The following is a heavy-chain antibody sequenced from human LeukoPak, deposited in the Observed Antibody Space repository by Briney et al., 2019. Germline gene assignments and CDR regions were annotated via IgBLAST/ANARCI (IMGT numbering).Heavy chain of an antibody. Sequence: ASVKVSCKASGYTFTGYYIHWVRQAPGQGPEWMGWINPNSGGTNYAQKFQGRVTMTRDTSISTAYMELSRLKSDDTAVYYCARTWNSGSRFDYWGQGTLVTVSS. CDR1: GYTFTGYY. CDR3: ARTWNSGSRFDY. J-gene: IGHJ4*02. V-gene: IGHV1-2*02. CDR2: INPNSGGT. D-gene: IGHD1-26*01.